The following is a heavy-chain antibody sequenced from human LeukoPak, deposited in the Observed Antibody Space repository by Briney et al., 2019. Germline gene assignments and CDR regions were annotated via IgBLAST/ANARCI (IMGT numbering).Heavy chain of an antibody. J-gene: IGHJ4*02. V-gene: IGHV3-23*01. CDR1: GFTFSSYA. CDR3: AKDLLSAYSSSSGGDY. D-gene: IGHD6-6*01. Sequence: SGGPLRLSCAASGFTFSSYAMSWVRQAPGKGLEWISAISGSGGSTYYADSVKGRFTISRDNSKNTLYLQMNSLRAEDTAVYYCAKDLLSAYSSSSGGDYWGQGTLVTVSS. CDR2: ISGSGGST.